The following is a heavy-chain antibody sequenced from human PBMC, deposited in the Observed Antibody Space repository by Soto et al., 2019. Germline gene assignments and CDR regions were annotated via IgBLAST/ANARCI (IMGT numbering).Heavy chain of an antibody. Sequence: PLVQSGAEVKKPGASVNVSCKASGYTFSNYGISWVRQAPGQGLEWMGWINAYNGDTKYAQKFQGRVTMTKVTSTSTAYMEVTSLTSDDTAVYYCAGESSGYPRDPWGQGTLVTVSS. CDR3: AGESSGYPRDP. D-gene: IGHD3-22*01. CDR2: INAYNGDT. CDR1: GYTFSNYG. J-gene: IGHJ5*02. V-gene: IGHV1-18*01.